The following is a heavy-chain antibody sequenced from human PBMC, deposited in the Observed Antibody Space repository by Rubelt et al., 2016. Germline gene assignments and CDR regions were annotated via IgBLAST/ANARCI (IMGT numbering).Heavy chain of an antibody. V-gene: IGHV3-23*04. D-gene: IGHD2-15*01. Sequence: EVQLVESGGDLVQPGGSLRLSCAASGFTVSSNYMSWVRQAPGKGLEWVSKITGSGSETNHAASVSGRFSIYRDNSKNARYLQMDCLRAGGTAVEYCAKRSAAGTDYCDDWSQGSLVSVSS. CDR2: ITGSGSET. CDR1: GFTVSSNY. CDR3: AKRSAAGTDYCDD. J-gene: IGHJ4*02.